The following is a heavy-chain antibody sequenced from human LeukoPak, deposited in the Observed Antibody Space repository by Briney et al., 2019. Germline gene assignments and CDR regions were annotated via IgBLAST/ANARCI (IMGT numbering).Heavy chain of an antibody. Sequence: GGSLRLSCAASGFXFSNYWMNWVRQAPGKGLEWGAHIKLDGSEKYYVDSVKGRFTISRDNAKNSVYLQMNSLKTEDTAVYYCARGVAGHGEDYWGQGTLVTVSS. CDR3: ARGVAGHGEDY. CDR2: IKLDGSEK. J-gene: IGHJ4*02. V-gene: IGHV3-7*05. D-gene: IGHD4-17*01. CDR1: GFXFSNYW.